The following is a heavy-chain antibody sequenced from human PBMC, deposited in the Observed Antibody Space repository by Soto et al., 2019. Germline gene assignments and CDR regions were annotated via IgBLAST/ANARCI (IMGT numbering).Heavy chain of an antibody. CDR1: GGSIRSYY. Sequence: SETLSLTCTVSGGSIRSYYCTWIRRSPWKGLEWIGYIHYTGRTNNNPSLKSRVTMSVDTSKNQFSLKLSSVIAADTAVYYCARDLTIGGFFDPFGQGTLVTVYS. J-gene: IGHJ5*02. CDR2: IHYTGRT. V-gene: IGHV4-59*01. CDR3: ARDLTIGGFFDP. D-gene: IGHD3-10*01.